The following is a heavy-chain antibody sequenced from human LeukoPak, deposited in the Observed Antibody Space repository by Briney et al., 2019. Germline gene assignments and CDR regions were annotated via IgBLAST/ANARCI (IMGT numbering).Heavy chain of an antibody. CDR2: INHSGST. Sequence: SETLSLTCVVYGGSFSGYYWSWIRQPPGKGLEWIGEINHSGSTNYNPSLKSRVTISVDTSKNQFSLKLSSVTAADTAVYYCARSQGSSGWYALYYYYGMDVWGQGTTVTVSS. D-gene: IGHD6-19*01. CDR1: GGSFSGYY. CDR3: ARSQGSSGWYALYYYYGMDV. J-gene: IGHJ6*02. V-gene: IGHV4-34*01.